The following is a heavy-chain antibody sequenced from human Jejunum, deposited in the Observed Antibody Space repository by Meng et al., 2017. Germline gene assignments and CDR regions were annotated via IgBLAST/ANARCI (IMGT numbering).Heavy chain of an antibody. CDR2: PHYSGNT. J-gene: IGHJ4*02. V-gene: IGHV4-39*07. CDR1: GAPISQNTYY. D-gene: IGHD3-10*01. CDR3: ARDSRTSVDMIRGVHPFEY. Sequence: RRELGPGPVQPFETLSPNSHASGAPISQNTYYWGWLRQPPGKGLEWIGSPHYSGNTNYNPSLKCRVTISVDTSSQQFSLNLRSVTAADTAVYYCARDSRTSVDMIRGVHPFEYWGQGMLVTVSS.